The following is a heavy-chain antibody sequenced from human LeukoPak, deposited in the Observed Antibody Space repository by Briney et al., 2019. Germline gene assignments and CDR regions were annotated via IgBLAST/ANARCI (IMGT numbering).Heavy chain of an antibody. V-gene: IGHV1-18*01. CDR2: ISAYNGNT. J-gene: IGHJ4*02. D-gene: IGHD2-8*01. Sequence: ASVKVSCKASGYIFTSYGVSWVRQAPGQGLEWMGWISAYNGNTNYAQKLQGRVTMTTDTSTSTAYMELRSLRSDDTAVYYCARVGYCTNGVCLEDDYWGQGTLVTVSS. CDR3: ARVGYCTNGVCLEDDY. CDR1: GYIFTSYG.